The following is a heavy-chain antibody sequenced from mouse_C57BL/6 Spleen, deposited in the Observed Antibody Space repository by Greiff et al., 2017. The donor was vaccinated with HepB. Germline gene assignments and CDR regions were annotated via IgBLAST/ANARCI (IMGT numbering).Heavy chain of an antibody. Sequence: EVQLVESGGGLVKPGGSLKLSCSASGFTFSSYTMSWVRQTPEKRLEWVATISGGGGNTYYPDSVKGRFTISRDNAKNTLYLQMSSLRSEDTALYYCAGYGNYQGFAYWGQGTLVTVSA. D-gene: IGHD2-1*01. CDR2: ISGGGGNT. CDR1: GFTFSSYT. CDR3: AGYGNYQGFAY. V-gene: IGHV5-9*01. J-gene: IGHJ3*01.